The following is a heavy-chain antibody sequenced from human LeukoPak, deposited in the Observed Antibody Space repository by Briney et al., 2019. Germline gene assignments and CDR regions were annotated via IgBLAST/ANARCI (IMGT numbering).Heavy chain of an antibody. J-gene: IGHJ4*02. CDR2: INPNSGGT. V-gene: IGHV1-2*02. CDR3: ATAGYSSSWYDY. Sequence: ASVKVSCKASGYTFTGYYMHWVRQAPGQGLEWMGWINPNSGGTNYAQKFQGRVTMTRDTSISTAYMELGRLRSDDTAVYYCATAGYSSSWYDYWGQGTLVTVSS. D-gene: IGHD6-13*01. CDR1: GYTFTGYY.